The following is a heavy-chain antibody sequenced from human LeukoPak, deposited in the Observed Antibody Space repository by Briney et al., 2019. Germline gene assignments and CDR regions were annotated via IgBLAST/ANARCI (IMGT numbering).Heavy chain of an antibody. CDR3: ARRKLRYFDWLLDY. D-gene: IGHD3-9*01. Sequence: ASVKVSCKASGYTFTSYGISWVRQAPGQGLEWMGWINPNSGGTNYAQKFQGRVTMTRDTSISTAYMELSRLRSDDTAVYYCARRKLRYFDWLLDYWGQGTLVTVSS. CDR2: INPNSGGT. V-gene: IGHV1-2*02. J-gene: IGHJ4*02. CDR1: GYTFTSYG.